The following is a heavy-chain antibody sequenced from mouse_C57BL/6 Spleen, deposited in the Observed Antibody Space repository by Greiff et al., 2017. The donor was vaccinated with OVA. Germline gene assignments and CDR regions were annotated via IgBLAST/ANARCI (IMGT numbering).Heavy chain of an antibody. CDR1: GFTFSSYT. CDR3: ARPGTGGYYFDY. D-gene: IGHD3-3*01. V-gene: IGHV5-9*01. J-gene: IGHJ2*01. Sequence: EVMLVESGGGLVKPGGSLKLSCAASGFTFSSYTMSWVRQTPEKRLEWVATISGGGGNTYYPDSVKGRFTISRDNAKNTLYLQMSSLRSEDTALYYCARPGTGGYYFDYWGQGTTLTVSS. CDR2: ISGGGGNT.